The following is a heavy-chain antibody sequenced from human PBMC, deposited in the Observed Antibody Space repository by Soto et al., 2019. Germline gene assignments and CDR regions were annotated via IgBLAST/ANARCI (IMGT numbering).Heavy chain of an antibody. CDR3: ATAGSRDINRGALDI. CDR1: RGSFSSYG. CDR2: IIPVFGTP. D-gene: IGHD1-26*01. J-gene: IGHJ3*02. V-gene: IGHV1-69*18. Sequence: QMQVVQSGAELKKPGSSVKVSCKASRGSFSSYGIVWVRQAPGQGLEWMGRIIPVFGTPNYAQRFQGRVTMSVDASRTTAYMALSGLRSEDTALYYCATAGSRDINRGALDIWGQVTMVIVSS.